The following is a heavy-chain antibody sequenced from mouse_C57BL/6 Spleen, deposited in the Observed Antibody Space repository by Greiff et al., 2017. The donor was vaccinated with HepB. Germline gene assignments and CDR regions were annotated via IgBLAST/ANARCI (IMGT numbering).Heavy chain of an antibody. CDR2: IYPRSGNT. CDR3: AREWDYDVRVYFDY. Sequence: QVQLKQSGAELARPGASVKLSCKASGYTFTSYGISWVKQRTGQGLEWIGEIYPRSGNTYYNEKFKGKATLTADKSSSTAYMELRSLTSEDSAVYFCAREWDYDVRVYFDYWGQGTTLTVSS. CDR1: GYTFTSYG. V-gene: IGHV1-81*01. J-gene: IGHJ2*01. D-gene: IGHD2-4*01.